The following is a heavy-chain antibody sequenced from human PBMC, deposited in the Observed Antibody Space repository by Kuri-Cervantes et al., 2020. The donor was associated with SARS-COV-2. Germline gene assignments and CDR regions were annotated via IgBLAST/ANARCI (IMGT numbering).Heavy chain of an antibody. Sequence: GGSLRLSCAASGFTFSDYYMHWVRQAPGKGLEWVSSISSSSSYIYYADSVKGRFTISRDNAKNSLYLQMNSLRAEDTAVYYCARGSCSSTSCYYTNWFDPWGQGTLVTVSS. D-gene: IGHD2-2*01. J-gene: IGHJ5*02. CDR1: GFTFSDYY. V-gene: IGHV3-21*01. CDR2: ISSSSSYI. CDR3: ARGSCSSTSCYYTNWFDP.